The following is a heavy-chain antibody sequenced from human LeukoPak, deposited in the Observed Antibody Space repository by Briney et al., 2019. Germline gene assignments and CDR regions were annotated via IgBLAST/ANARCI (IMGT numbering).Heavy chain of an antibody. CDR1: RFTFSSNA. CDR2: TSSNGGST. V-gene: IGHV3-64*01. Sequence: QTAGSLRLSCAASRFTFSSNAFHCVRQAPGKVRECISATSSNGGSTYYGNSVNGTFTPSRDNSTKTLNTQRGSLRAENMAVYNCARDDFYYGMEVCGQGTTVTVSS. J-gene: IGHJ6*02. CDR3: ARDDFYYGMEV.